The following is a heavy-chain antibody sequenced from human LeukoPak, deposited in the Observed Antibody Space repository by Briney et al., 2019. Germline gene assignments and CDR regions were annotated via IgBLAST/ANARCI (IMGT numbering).Heavy chain of an antibody. V-gene: IGHV1-2*06. CDR2: INPNSGAK. CDR1: GYSFTGPAYY. D-gene: IGHD6-13*01. CDR3: ARVTVPGSSWYVGWFDP. J-gene: IGHJ5*02. Sequence: ASVKVSCKASGYSFTGPAYYLHWVRQAPGQGLEWMGRINPNSGAKNYAEKFQGRVTMTRDTSISTAYMELSRLRFDDTAIYYCARVTVPGSSWYVGWFDPWGPGTLVTVSS.